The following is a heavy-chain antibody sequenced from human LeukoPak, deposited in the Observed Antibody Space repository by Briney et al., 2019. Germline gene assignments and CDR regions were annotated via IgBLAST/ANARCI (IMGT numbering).Heavy chain of an antibody. V-gene: IGHV4-61*02. D-gene: IGHD3-22*01. CDR1: GGSISSSSYY. CDR3: ARGGHYYDSSGRGFDY. Sequence: SETLSLTCTVSGGSISSSSYYWSWIRQPAGKGLEWIGRTYTSGSTNYNPSLKSRVTISVDSSKNQFSLKLSSVTAADTAVYYCARGGHYYDSSGRGFDYWGQGTLITVSS. CDR2: TYTSGST. J-gene: IGHJ4*02.